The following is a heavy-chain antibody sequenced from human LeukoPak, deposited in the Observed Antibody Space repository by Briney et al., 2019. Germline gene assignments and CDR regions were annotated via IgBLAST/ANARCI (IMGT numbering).Heavy chain of an antibody. CDR2: INPNSGGT. V-gene: IGHV1-2*02. CDR3: ARGMYYYDSSGYYFGGFDP. CDR1: GYTFTGYY. D-gene: IGHD3-22*01. J-gene: IGHJ5*02. Sequence: ASVKVSCKASGYTFTGYYMHWVRQAPGQGLEWMGWINPNSGGTNYAQKFQGRVTMTRDTSTSTVYMELSSLRSEDTAVYYCARGMYYYDSSGYYFGGFDPWGQGTLVTVSS.